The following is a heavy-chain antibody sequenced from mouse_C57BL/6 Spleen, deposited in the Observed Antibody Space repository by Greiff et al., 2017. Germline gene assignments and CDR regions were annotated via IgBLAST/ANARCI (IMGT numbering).Heavy chain of an antibody. Sequence: EVKLMESGGGLVKPGGSLKLSCAASGFTFSDYGMHWVRQAPEKGLEWVAYISSGSSTIYYADTVKGRFTISRDNAKNTLFLQMTSLRSEDTAMYYCARRDTTGYYVDYWGQGTTLTVSS. D-gene: IGHD2-12*01. CDR2: ISSGSSTI. V-gene: IGHV5-17*01. J-gene: IGHJ2*01. CDR3: ARRDTTGYYVDY. CDR1: GFTFSDYG.